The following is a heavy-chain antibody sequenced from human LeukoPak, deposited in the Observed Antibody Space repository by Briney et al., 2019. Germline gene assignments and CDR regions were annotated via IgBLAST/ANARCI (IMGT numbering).Heavy chain of an antibody. Sequence: SETLSLTCAVYGGSFSGYYWSWIRQPAGKGLEWIGEINHSGSTNYNPSLKSRVTISVDTSKNQFSLKLSSVTAADTAVYYCASAGSSGYSPPVGYWGQGTLVTVSS. V-gene: IGHV4-34*01. D-gene: IGHD3-22*01. CDR3: ASAGSSGYSPPVGY. J-gene: IGHJ4*02. CDR1: GGSFSGYY. CDR2: INHSGST.